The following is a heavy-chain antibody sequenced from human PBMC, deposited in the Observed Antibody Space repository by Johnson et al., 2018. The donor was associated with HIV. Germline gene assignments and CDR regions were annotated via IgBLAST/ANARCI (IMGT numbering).Heavy chain of an antibody. CDR2: IRSKANSYAT. V-gene: IGHV3-73*01. J-gene: IGHJ3*02. D-gene: IGHD6-6*01. Sequence: VQLVESGGGLVQPGGSLRLSCAASGFIFSSYWMSWVRQAPGKGLEWVGRIRSKANSYATVYAASVKGRFTISRDDSKNTAYLQMNSLKTEDTAVYYCTRPGEYSSSYRDFAFDIWGQGTMVTVSS. CDR3: TRPGEYSSSYRDFAFDI. CDR1: GFIFSSYW.